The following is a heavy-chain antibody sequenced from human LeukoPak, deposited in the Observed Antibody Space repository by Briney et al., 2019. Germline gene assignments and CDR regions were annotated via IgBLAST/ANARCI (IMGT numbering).Heavy chain of an antibody. Sequence: GRSLRLSCAASGFTFSSYAMHWVRQAPGKGLEWVAVISYDGSNKYYADSVKGRFTISRDNSKNTLYLQMNSLRAEDTAVYYCARDRLLVLDYWGQGTLVTVSS. CDR2: ISYDGSNK. D-gene: IGHD2-15*01. CDR1: GFTFSSYA. V-gene: IGHV3-30*01. J-gene: IGHJ4*02. CDR3: ARDRLLVLDY.